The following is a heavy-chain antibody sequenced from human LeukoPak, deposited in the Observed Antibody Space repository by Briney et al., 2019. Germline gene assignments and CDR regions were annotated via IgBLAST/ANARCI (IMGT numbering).Heavy chain of an antibody. CDR1: GFTFSSYA. Sequence: GGSLRLSCAASGFTFSSYAMSWVRQDPGKGLEWVSAISHSGGSTYYADSVKGRFTISRDNSKNTLYLQVNSLRAEDTAVYYCARRGDGGRSFDYWGQGTLVTVSS. V-gene: IGHV3-23*01. D-gene: IGHD4-23*01. CDR3: ARRGDGGRSFDY. J-gene: IGHJ4*02. CDR2: ISHSGGST.